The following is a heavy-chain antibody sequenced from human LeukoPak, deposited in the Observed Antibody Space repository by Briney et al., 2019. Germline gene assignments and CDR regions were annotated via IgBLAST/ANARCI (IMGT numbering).Heavy chain of an antibody. CDR3: ARDQIAVAGTGSYYYYGMDV. CDR1: VFTFSSYG. J-gene: IGHJ6*02. Sequence: GGSLRLSCAPSVFTFSSYGMHWVRQAPGKGLEWGSVIWYDVSNKYYADSVKGGFTIYRDNSKNTMYMQMNSLRAEDTAVYYCARDQIAVAGTGSYYYYGMDVWGQGTTVTVSS. D-gene: IGHD6-19*01. CDR2: IWYDVSNK. V-gene: IGHV3-33*01.